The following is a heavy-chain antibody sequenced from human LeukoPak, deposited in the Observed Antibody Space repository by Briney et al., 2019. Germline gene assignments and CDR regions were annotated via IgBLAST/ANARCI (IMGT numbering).Heavy chain of an antibody. Sequence: SVKVSCKASGYTFTGYYMHWVRQAPGQGLEWMGWINPNSGGTNYAQKFQGRVTMTRDTSISTAYMELSRLRSDDTAVYYCARDWRTVTNYFDYWGQGTLVTVSS. CDR1: GYTFTGYY. V-gene: IGHV1-2*02. CDR2: INPNSGGT. CDR3: ARDWRTVTNYFDY. D-gene: IGHD4-17*01. J-gene: IGHJ4*02.